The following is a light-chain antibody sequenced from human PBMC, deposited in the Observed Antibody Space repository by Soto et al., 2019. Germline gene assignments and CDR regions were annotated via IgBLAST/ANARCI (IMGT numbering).Light chain of an antibody. CDR1: QSVSSSY. V-gene: IGKV3-20*01. CDR3: QQFVGSSCT. J-gene: IGKJ2*02. Sequence: ESVLTQSPGTLSLSPGERATLSCRASQSVSSSYLAWYQQKPGQAPRLLIYGASTRATDIPDRFSGSGSGTDCTLIISRLEPEDFAVYYCQQFVGSSCTFGQGTKVEIK. CDR2: GAS.